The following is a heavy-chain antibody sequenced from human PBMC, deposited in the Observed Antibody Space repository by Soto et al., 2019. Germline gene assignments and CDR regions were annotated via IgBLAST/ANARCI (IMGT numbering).Heavy chain of an antibody. V-gene: IGHV4-4*07. CDR3: AKGDSGSPSYGMDV. D-gene: IGHD6-6*01. CDR2: IYTSGST. Sequence: SETLSLTCTVSGGSISSYYWSWIRQPAGKGLEWIGRIYTSGSTNYNPSLKSRFTISRDNAKNSLYLQMNSLRGEDTALYYCAKGDSGSPSYGMDVWGQGTTVTVSS. J-gene: IGHJ6*02. CDR1: GGSISSYY.